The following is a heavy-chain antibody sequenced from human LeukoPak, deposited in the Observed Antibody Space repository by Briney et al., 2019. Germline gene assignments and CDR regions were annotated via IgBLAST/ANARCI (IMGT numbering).Heavy chain of an antibody. J-gene: IGHJ4*02. D-gene: IGHD3-16*01. CDR3: ARIPRLGGYYFDY. CDR1: GGSISSSSYY. V-gene: IGHV4-61*02. Sequence: PSETLSLTCTVSGGSISSSSYYWGWIRQPPGKGLEWIGRIYTSGSTNYNPSLKSRVTISVDTSKNQFSLKLSSVTAADTAVYYCARIPRLGGYYFDYWGQGTLVTVSS. CDR2: IYTSGST.